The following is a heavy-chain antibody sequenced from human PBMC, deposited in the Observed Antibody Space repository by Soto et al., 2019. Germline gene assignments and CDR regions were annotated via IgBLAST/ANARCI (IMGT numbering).Heavy chain of an antibody. V-gene: IGHV1-69*13. D-gene: IGHD1-7*01. J-gene: IGHJ4*02. CDR3: ARSGQNWNYILDY. CDR1: GGTFSSYA. Sequence: SVKVSCKASGGTFSSYAISWVRQAPGQGLERMGGIIPIFGTANYAQKFQGRVTITADESTSTAYMELSSLRSEDTAVYYCARSGQNWNYILDYWGQGTLVTVSS. CDR2: IIPIFGTA.